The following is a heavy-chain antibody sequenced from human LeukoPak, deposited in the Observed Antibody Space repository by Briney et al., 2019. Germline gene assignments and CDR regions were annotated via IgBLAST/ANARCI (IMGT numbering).Heavy chain of an antibody. CDR1: GGSISSYY. CDR2: IYYSGST. Sequence: PSETLSLTCTVSGGSISSYYWSWIRQPPGKGLEWIGYIYYSGSTNYNPSLKSRVTISVDTSKNQFSLKLSSVTAADTAVYYCARRGGRYCSSTSCYMGAFDIWGQGTMVTVSS. J-gene: IGHJ3*02. V-gene: IGHV4-59*01. D-gene: IGHD2-2*02. CDR3: ARRGGRYCSSTSCYMGAFDI.